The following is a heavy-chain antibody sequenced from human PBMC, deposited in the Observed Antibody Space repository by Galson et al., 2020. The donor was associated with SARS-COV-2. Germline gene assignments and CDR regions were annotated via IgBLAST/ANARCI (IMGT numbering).Heavy chain of an antibody. Sequence: SETLSLTCPVSGGSISSREYYWSWVRQSPGKGLEWIGYIYYTGSTYYSPSLKSRLTISIDTSKNQFSLNVRSVTAADTAFYYCARVIGVREVVDLWGQGTLVTVSS. V-gene: IGHV4-30-4*01. D-gene: IGHD2-2*01. J-gene: IGHJ5*02. CDR1: GGSISSREYY. CDR3: ARVIGVREVVDL. CDR2: IYYTGST.